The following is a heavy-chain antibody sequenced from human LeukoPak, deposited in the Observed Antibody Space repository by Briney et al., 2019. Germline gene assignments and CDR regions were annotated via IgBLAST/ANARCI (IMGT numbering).Heavy chain of an antibody. CDR2: ISGSGGGT. CDR3: AGYDSSGYYPDYYYGMDV. V-gene: IGHV3-23*01. D-gene: IGHD3-22*01. J-gene: IGHJ6*02. CDR1: RFTFSSYA. Sequence: SGGSLRLSCAASRFTFSSYAMSWVRQAPGKGLEWVSAISGSGGGTYYADSVKGRFTISRDNSKNTLYLQMNSLRAEDTAVYYCAGYDSSGYYPDYYYGMDVWGQGTTVTVSS.